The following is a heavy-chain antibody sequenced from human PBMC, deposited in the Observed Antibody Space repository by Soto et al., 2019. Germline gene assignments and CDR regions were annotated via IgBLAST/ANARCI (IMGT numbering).Heavy chain of an antibody. D-gene: IGHD1-26*01. CDR3: ASRSAGTIFDY. CDR2: IYYSGST. J-gene: IGHJ4*02. V-gene: IGHV4-39*01. Sequence: QLQLQESGPGLVKPSETLSLTCTVSGGSISSSSYYWGWIRQPPGKGLEWIGNIYYSGSTYYNPSLKSRVTIPVDTSKTQFSRKLSSVTAADTAVYYCASRSAGTIFDYWGQGTLVTVSS. CDR1: GGSISSSSYY.